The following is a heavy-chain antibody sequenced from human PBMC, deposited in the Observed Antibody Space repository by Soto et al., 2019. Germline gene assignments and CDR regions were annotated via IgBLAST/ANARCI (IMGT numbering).Heavy chain of an antibody. CDR2: INSDGSST. J-gene: IGHJ4*02. V-gene: IGHV3-74*02. Sequence: VQLVESGGGLVQPGGSLRLSCAASGFTVSSYWMHWVRQAPGKGLVWVSRINSDGSSTSYADSVKGRFTMSRDNSKNTXXXXXXXXXXXXXXXXXXXXXXXXXAAATRDDYWGQGTLVTVSS. CDR3: XXXXXXXAAATRDDY. D-gene: IGHD2-15*01. CDR1: GFTVSSYW.